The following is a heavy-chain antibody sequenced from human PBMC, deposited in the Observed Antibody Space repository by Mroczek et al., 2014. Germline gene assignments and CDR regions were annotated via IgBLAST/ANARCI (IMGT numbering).Heavy chain of an antibody. J-gene: IGHJ6*02. CDR2: MNPNSGNT. D-gene: IGHD5-18*01. Sequence: QVQLVESGAEVKKPGASVKVSCKASGYTFTSYDINWVRQATGQGLEWMGWMNPNSGNTGYAQKFQGRVTMTRNTSISTAYMELSSLRSEDTAVYYCASPKVDTAMGFYYYYGMDVWGQGTTVTVSS. V-gene: IGHV1-8*01. CDR1: GYTFTSYD. CDR3: ASPKVDTAMGFYYYYGMDV.